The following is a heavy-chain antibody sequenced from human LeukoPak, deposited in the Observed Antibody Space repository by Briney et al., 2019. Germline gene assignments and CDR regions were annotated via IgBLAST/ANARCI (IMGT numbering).Heavy chain of an antibody. CDR2: ISGRGASK. D-gene: IGHD3-10*02. V-gene: IGHV3-23*01. J-gene: IGHJ6*04. CDR3: AELGITMIGGV. CDR1: GLTFNNCA. Sequence: GGSLRLSCAVSGLTFNNCAMSWVRQAPGKGLEWVSGISGRGASKYYADSVKGRFTISRDNAKNSLYLQMNSLRAEDTAVYYCAELGITMIGGVWGKGTTVTISS.